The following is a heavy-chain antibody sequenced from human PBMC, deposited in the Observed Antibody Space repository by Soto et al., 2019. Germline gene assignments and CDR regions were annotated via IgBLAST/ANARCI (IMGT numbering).Heavy chain of an antibody. CDR1: GFTISSYA. CDR3: VVQPWGAKGY. CDR2: VSYDGRTK. D-gene: IGHD3-16*01. J-gene: IGHJ4*02. V-gene: IGHV3-30*04. Sequence: QVQLVESGEGVVQPGRSLRLSCAASGFTISSYAMHWVRQAPGKGLEWVTLVSYDGRTKYYADSVKGRFTISRDNSKNTMFLQMNSLRAEDTAVYYCVVQPWGAKGYWGQGTLVTVSS.